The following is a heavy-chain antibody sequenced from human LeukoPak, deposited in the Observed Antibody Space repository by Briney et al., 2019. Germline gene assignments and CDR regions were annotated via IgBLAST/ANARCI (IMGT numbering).Heavy chain of an antibody. CDR3: ALRGLYYYDSSGYPLGNIDI. CDR1: GGSFSGYY. D-gene: IGHD3-22*01. CDR2: IYYSGST. J-gene: IGHJ3*02. V-gene: IGHV4-59*01. Sequence: SETLSLTCAVCGGSFSGYYWSWIRQPPGKGLEWIGYIYYSGSTNYNPSLKSRVTISVDTSKNQFSLKLSSVTAADTAVYYCALRGLYYYDSSGYPLGNIDIWGQGTMVTVSS.